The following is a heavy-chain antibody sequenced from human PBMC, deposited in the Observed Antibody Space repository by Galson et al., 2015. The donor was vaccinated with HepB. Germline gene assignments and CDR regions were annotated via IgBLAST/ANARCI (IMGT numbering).Heavy chain of an antibody. J-gene: IGHJ4*02. D-gene: IGHD3-10*01. CDR1: GDSIGRSSSY. V-gene: IGHV4-39*07. CDR3: VREGALGELSDY. CDR2: IFYNGNT. Sequence: ETLSLTCTVSGDSIGRSSSYWGWVRQPPGKGLEWIGNIFYNGNTYYNPSLKRRVTISLDTSKNQFSLKLSSVTAADTAVYYCVREGALGELSDYWGQGTLVTVSS.